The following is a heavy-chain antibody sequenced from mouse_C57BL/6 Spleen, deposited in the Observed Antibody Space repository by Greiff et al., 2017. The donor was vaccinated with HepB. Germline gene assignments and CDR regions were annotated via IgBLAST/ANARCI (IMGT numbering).Heavy chain of an antibody. Sequence: EVKLMESGGGLVKPGGSLKLSCAASGFTFSDYGMHWVRPAPEKGLEWVAYISSGSSTIYYADTVKGRFTISRDNAKNTLFLQMTSLRSEDTAMYYCAREGQLRLGFDYWGQGTTLTVSS. J-gene: IGHJ2*01. CDR3: AREGQLRLGFDY. D-gene: IGHD3-2*02. CDR1: GFTFSDYG. CDR2: ISSGSSTI. V-gene: IGHV5-17*01.